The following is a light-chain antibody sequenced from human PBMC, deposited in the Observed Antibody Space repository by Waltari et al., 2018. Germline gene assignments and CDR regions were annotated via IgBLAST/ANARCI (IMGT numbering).Light chain of an antibody. CDR3: SSYGGSNNLL. Sequence: QSALTLPPSTSGSPGQSVTISCIGTSTDIGGSNYVSWYQQHPGKAPRLLIYKVSERPSGVPDRFSASKSGNTASLTVSGLQAEDEAHYYCSSYGGSNNLLFGGGTKLTVL. V-gene: IGLV2-8*01. CDR1: STDIGGSNY. CDR2: KVS. J-gene: IGLJ3*02.